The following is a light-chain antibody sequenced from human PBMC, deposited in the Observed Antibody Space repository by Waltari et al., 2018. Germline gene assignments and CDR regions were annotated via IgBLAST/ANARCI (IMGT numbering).Light chain of an antibody. J-gene: IGLJ2*01. CDR2: YFSDSNK. Sequence: QPVLTQPPFSSASPGESARLTCTLPSAINVGTYNIYWSQQKPGSPPRYPLSYFSDSNKGQGSGVPSRFSGSKDASANTGILLISGLQSEDEADYYCMIWPSNAVVFGGGTKLSVL. V-gene: IGLV5-37*01. CDR3: MIWPSNAVV. CDR1: SAINVGTYN.